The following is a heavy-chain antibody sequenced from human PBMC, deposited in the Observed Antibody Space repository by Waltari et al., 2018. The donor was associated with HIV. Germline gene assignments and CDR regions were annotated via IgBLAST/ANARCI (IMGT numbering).Heavy chain of an antibody. CDR3: ARVARIVFSSGWYLDY. D-gene: IGHD6-19*01. Sequence: EVHLVESGGGLAQPVGSLRLSCVASGFTFSNHWMSWVRRAPGKGLEWLANIKEGGSEKYYVDSLKGRFSISRDNTKNSVYLQMTSLRADDTAVYYCARVARIVFSSGWYLDYWGQGTLVTVSS. CDR1: GFTFSNHW. V-gene: IGHV3-7*01. J-gene: IGHJ4*02. CDR2: IKEGGSEK.